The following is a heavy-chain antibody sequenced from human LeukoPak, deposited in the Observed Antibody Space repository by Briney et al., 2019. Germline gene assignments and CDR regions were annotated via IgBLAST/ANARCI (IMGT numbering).Heavy chain of an antibody. CDR2: IYTSGST. CDR1: GGSISSYY. CDR3: XXXGRASYGGTVYYFDY. V-gene: IGHV4-4*07. D-gene: IGHD5-18*01. J-gene: IGHJ4*02. Sequence: SETLSLTCTVSGGSISSYYWSWIWQPAGKGLEWIGRIYTSGSTNYNPSLNGRVTMSVDTSKTQFYLNLRSVTAADTAVYYCXXXGRASYGGTVYYFDYWGQGTLVTVSS.